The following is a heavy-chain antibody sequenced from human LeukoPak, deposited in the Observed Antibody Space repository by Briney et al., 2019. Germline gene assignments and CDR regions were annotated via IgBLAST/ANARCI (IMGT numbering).Heavy chain of an antibody. D-gene: IGHD3-22*01. CDR1: GFTFSRYW. CDR3: AKDPAYYYDSSGYFDY. V-gene: IGHV3-23*01. J-gene: IGHJ4*02. CDR2: ISGSGGST. Sequence: GGSLRLSCAASGFTFSRYWMSWLRQAPGKGLEWVSAISGSGGSTYYADSVKGRFTISRDNSKNTLYLQMNSLRAEDTAVYYCAKDPAYYYDSSGYFDYWGQGTLVTVSS.